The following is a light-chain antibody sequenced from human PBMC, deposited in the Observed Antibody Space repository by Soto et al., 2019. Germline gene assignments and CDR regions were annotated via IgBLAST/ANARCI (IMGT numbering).Light chain of an antibody. CDR2: DAS. V-gene: IGKV1-5*01. Sequence: DVEMTQSPSTLSASLGETVTITCRASHSISTPLAWYQQKPGQAPKLLIYDASSWEGGVPARFSGSASGTEFTLTISSLQPDDFATYYCQHYNSYSEAFGQGTKVDIK. J-gene: IGKJ1*01. CDR1: HSISTP. CDR3: QHYNSYSEA.